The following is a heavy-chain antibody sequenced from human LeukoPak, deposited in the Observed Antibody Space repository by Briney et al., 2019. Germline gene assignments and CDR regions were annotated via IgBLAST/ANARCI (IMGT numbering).Heavy chain of an antibody. CDR1: GYTFTSYA. J-gene: IGHJ6*02. V-gene: IGHV1-3*01. CDR2: INAGNGNT. CDR3: ARSTPSLLAYYYYGMDV. Sequence: ASVKVSCKASGYTFTSYAMHWVRQAPGQRLEWMGWINAGNGNTKYSQKFQGRVTITRDTSASTAYMELSSLRSEDTAAYYCARSTPSLLAYYYYGMDVWGQGTTVTVSS.